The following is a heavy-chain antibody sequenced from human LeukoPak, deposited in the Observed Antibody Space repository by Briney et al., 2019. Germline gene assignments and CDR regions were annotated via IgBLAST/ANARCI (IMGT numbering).Heavy chain of an antibody. V-gene: IGHV4-30-4*01. CDR1: GGSISSGDYY. J-gene: IGHJ4*02. D-gene: IGHD4-17*01. Sequence: SETLSLTCTVSGGSISSGDYYWSWIRQPPGKGLEWIGYIYYSGSTYYNPSLKSRVTISVDTSKNQFSLKLSSVTAADTAVYYCARHDNGDYALLDYWGQGTLVTVSS. CDR2: IYYSGST. CDR3: ARHDNGDYALLDY.